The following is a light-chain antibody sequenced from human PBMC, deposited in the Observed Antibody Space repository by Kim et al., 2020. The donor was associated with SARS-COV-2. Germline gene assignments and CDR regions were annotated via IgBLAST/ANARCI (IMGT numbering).Light chain of an antibody. Sequence: SASPGETVTLTSRATESVSTSLAWYQQRPGQAPTLLIYGASTRATGIPARFTGSGSGSQFTLTIRGLQSEDFAVYHCHQYHTWPYSFGRGTKLEI. CDR3: HQYHTWPYS. V-gene: IGKV3-15*01. J-gene: IGKJ2*03. CDR2: GAS. CDR1: ESVSTS.